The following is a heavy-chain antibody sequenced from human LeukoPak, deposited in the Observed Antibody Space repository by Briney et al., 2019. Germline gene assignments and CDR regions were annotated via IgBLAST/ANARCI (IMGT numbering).Heavy chain of an antibody. CDR1: GFTFGSYS. Sequence: GGSLRLSCAASGFTFGSYSMNWVRQAPGKGLEWVSSISSSSSYIYYADSVKGRFTISRDNAKNSLYLQMNSLRAEDTAVYYCARDSGGAIASYYMDVWGKGTTVTVSS. CDR2: ISSSSSYI. D-gene: IGHD2-2*02. J-gene: IGHJ6*03. CDR3: ARDSGGAIASYYMDV. V-gene: IGHV3-21*01.